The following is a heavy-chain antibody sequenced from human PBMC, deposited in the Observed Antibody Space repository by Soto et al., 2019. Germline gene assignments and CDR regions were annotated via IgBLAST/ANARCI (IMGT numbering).Heavy chain of an antibody. D-gene: IGHD2-2*01. CDR1: GGSISSSSYY. V-gene: IGHV4-39*01. CDR3: AAVPISVVVPAAIN. J-gene: IGHJ4*02. Sequence: QLQLQESGPGLVKPSETLSLTCTVSGGSISSSSYYWGWIRQPPGKVLEWIGSIYYSGSTYYNPSLKSRVTISVDTSRNQCALKLSSVTAADTAVYYCAAVPISVVVPAAINWGQGTLVTVSS. CDR2: IYYSGST.